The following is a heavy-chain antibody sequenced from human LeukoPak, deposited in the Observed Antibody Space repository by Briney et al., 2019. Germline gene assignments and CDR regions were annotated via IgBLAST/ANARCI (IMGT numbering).Heavy chain of an antibody. D-gene: IGHD6-6*01. CDR3: ARAGLAARRHNWFDP. J-gene: IGHJ5*02. CDR2: IYTSGST. Sequence: SETLSLTCTVSGGSISSGSYYWSWIRQPAGKGLEWIGRIYTSGSTNYNPSLKSRVTISADTSKNQFSLKLSSVTAADTAVYYCARAGLAARRHNWFDPWGQGTLVTVSS. CDR1: GGSISSGSYY. V-gene: IGHV4-61*02.